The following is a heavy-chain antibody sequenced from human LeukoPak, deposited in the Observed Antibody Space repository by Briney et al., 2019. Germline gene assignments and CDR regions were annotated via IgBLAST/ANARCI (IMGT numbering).Heavy chain of an antibody. CDR2: IYYSGST. Sequence: SQTLSLTCTVSGGSISSGGYYWSWIRQHPGKGLEWIGYIYYSGSTYYNPSLKSRVTISVDTSKNQFSLKLSSVTAADTAVYYCARESSSSRDYYYYGMDVWGQGTTVTVSS. CDR3: ARESSSSRDYYYYGMDV. J-gene: IGHJ6*02. V-gene: IGHV4-31*03. CDR1: GGSISSGGYY. D-gene: IGHD6-6*01.